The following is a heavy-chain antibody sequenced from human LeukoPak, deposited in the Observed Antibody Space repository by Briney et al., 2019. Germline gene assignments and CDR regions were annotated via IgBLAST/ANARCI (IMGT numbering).Heavy chain of an antibody. J-gene: IGHJ4*02. D-gene: IGHD3-22*01. V-gene: IGHV3-23*01. CDR2: ISGSGSSN. CDR3: AKVKYYYDSSGYSKTIDY. Sequence: GGSLRLSCAASGFTFSSYAMSWVRKAPGKGLECVSAISGSGSSNYYTDSVKGRFTISRDNSKNTLYLQITSLRAEDTAVYYCAKVKYYYDSSGYSKTIDYWGQGTLVTVSS. CDR1: GFTFSSYA.